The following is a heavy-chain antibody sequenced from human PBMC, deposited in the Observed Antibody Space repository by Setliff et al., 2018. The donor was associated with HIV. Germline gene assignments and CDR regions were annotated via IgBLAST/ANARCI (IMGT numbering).Heavy chain of an antibody. CDR2: IDHSGST. V-gene: IGHV4-34*01. J-gene: IGHJ4*02. CDR3: ARGLNYYGSGSYLPLGY. D-gene: IGHD3-10*01. CDR1: GGSFNDYY. Sequence: SETLSLTCAVYGGSFNDYYWTWIRQPPGKGLEWIGEIDHSGSTKYHASLKSRVTISIDASKNQISLKLSSVTAADTAVYYRARGLNYYGSGSYLPLGYWGQGTLVTVSS.